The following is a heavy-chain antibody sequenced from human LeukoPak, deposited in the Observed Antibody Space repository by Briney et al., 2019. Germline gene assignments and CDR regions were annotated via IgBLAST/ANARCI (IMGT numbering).Heavy chain of an antibody. CDR2: IYSGGST. CDR1: GFTFSSYA. D-gene: IGHD3-22*01. J-gene: IGHJ4*02. V-gene: IGHV3-53*01. Sequence: GGSLRLSCAASGFTFSSYAMSWVRQAPGKGLEWVSVIYSGGSTYYADSVKGRFTISRDNSKNTLYLQMNSLRAEDTAVYYCARGYSSGYTYYFDYWGQGTLVTVSS. CDR3: ARGYSSGYTYYFDY.